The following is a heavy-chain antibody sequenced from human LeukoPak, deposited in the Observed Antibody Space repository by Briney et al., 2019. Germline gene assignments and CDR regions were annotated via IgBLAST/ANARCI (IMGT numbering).Heavy chain of an antibody. CDR2: ISHDASDE. CDR3: VKALVGQTSGY. V-gene: IGHV3-30*18. J-gene: IGHJ4*02. D-gene: IGHD1-26*01. Sequence: GGSLRLSCTASGFSFSGYGMHWVRQAPGKGLEWLAVISHDASDEYYADSVKGRFTISRDNAKNMIYLQMISLRAEDTAVYYCVKALVGQTSGYWGQGTRVNVST. CDR1: GFSFSGYG.